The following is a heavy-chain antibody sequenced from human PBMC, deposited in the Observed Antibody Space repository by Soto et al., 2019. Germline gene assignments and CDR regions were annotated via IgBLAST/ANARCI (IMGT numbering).Heavy chain of an antibody. Sequence: QVQLVQSGAEVKKPGASVKVSCKASGYTFTSYAMHWVRQAPGQRLEWMGWINAGNGNTKYSQKFQGRVTITRDTSASTAYMELSSLRSEDTAVYYCARDLPHPTAARGTSYYYYYMDVWGKGTTVTVSS. CDR1: GYTFTSYA. CDR2: INAGNGNT. D-gene: IGHD6-6*01. CDR3: ARDLPHPTAARGTSYYYYYMDV. J-gene: IGHJ6*03. V-gene: IGHV1-3*01.